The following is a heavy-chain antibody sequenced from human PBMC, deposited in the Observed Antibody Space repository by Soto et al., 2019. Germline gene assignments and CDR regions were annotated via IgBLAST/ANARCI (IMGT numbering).Heavy chain of an antibody. V-gene: IGHV4-4*02. Sequence: SETLSLTCSVSGGSITNSNWWTWVRLPPAKGLEWIGDIYHAGSTKYNPSLERRATISVDTSKNQFALTLTSVTAADTAVYFCARGPPIVGNTTPLDSWGRGTLVTVSS. CDR2: IYHAGST. CDR1: GGSITNSNW. CDR3: ARGPPIVGNTTPLDS. D-gene: IGHD1-26*01. J-gene: IGHJ4*02.